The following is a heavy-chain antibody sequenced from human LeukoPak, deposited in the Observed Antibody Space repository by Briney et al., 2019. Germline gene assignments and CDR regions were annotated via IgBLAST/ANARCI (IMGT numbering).Heavy chain of an antibody. V-gene: IGHV1-2*02. CDR2: INPSGGST. D-gene: IGHD2-15*01. CDR3: ARPHSGYCSGGSCSGGYDY. J-gene: IGHJ4*02. Sequence: ASVKVSCKASGYTFTSYYMHWVRQAPGQGLEWMGIINPSGGSTNYAQKFQGRVTMTRDTSISTAYMELSRLRSDDTAVYYCARPHSGYCSGGSCSGGYDYWGQGTLVTVSS. CDR1: GYTFTSYY.